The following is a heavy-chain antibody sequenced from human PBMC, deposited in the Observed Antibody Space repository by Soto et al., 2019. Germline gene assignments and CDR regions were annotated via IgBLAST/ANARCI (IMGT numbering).Heavy chain of an antibody. CDR3: PSFSAAAYGDYGGEINC. CDR2: VHYSGST. V-gene: IGHV4-39*01. CDR1: GGSISGSSYY. J-gene: IGHJ4*02. Sequence: SETLSLTCTVSGGSISGSSYYWGWIRQPPGKGLECIGSVHYSGSTDYNPSLKSRVTISVDTSKNQFSLKLTSVTAADTAVSFCPSFSAAAYGDYGGEINCRGQGHLGTVCS. D-gene: IGHD4-17*01.